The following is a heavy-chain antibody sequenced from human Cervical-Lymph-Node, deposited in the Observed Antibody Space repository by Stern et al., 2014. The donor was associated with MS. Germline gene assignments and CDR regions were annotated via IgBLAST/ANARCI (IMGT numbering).Heavy chain of an antibody. CDR2: IVVGSGNT. D-gene: IGHD5-12*01. V-gene: IGHV1-58*01. CDR3: AAGDSGYDYFDY. J-gene: IGHJ4*02. Sequence: QLVESGPEVKKPGTSVKVSCKASGFTFTSSAVQWVRQARGKRLEWIGWIVVGSGNTNYAQKFQERVTITRDMSTSTAYMELSSLRSEDTAVYYCAAGDSGYDYFDYWGQGTLVTVSS. CDR1: GFTFTSSA.